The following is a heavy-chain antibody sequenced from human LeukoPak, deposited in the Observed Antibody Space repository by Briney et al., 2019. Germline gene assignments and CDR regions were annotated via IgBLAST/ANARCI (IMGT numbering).Heavy chain of an antibody. J-gene: IGHJ4*02. CDR1: GYTFITYY. CDR3: ARDRDGAQGGY. V-gene: IGHV1-46*01. Sequence: GASVKVSCKASGYTFITYYIHWVRQAPGQGLEWMGVINPSGGSTSYAQKFQGRVRMTRDTSTRTVYMELYSLRSEDTAVYYCARDRDGAQGGYWGQGTLVTVSS. CDR2: INPSGGST. D-gene: IGHD4-17*01.